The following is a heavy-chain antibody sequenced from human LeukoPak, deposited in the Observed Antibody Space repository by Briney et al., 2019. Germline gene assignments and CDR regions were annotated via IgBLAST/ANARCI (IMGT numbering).Heavy chain of an antibody. CDR3: ARGLEWLRFFDY. CDR1: GYTFTGYY. V-gene: IGHV1-2*02. D-gene: IGHD5-12*01. Sequence: ASVKVSCKASGYTFTGYYMHWVRQAPGQGLEWMGWINPNSGGTNYAQKFQGRVTITRNTSISTAYMELSSLRSEDTAVYYCARGLEWLRFFDYWGQGTLVTVSS. CDR2: INPNSGGT. J-gene: IGHJ4*02.